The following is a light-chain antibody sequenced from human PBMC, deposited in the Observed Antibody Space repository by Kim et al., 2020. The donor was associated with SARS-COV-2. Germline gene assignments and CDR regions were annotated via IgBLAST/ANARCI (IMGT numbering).Light chain of an antibody. V-gene: IGLV2-14*01. Sequence: QSALTQPAYVSGSPGQSITISCHGTSSDIGGYNYVSWYRQEPGKAPKLMIYEVTKRPSGVSNRLSGSKSGTTASLTISGLQAEDEADYFCSSYEANRSWVFGGGTKVTVL. J-gene: IGLJ3*02. CDR2: EVT. CDR3: SSYEANRSWV. CDR1: SSDIGGYNY.